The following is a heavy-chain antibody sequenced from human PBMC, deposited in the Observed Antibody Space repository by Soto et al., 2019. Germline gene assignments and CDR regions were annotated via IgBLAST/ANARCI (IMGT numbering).Heavy chain of an antibody. CDR2: IYYSGST. Sequence: ESLCLTCTVSGVSISSSSYYWGWIRQPPGKGLEWIGSIYYSGSTYYNPSLKSRVTISVDTSKNQFSLKLSSVTDADTAVYYCARRESGYYDILTGNPFDYWGQGTLVTVYS. CDR3: ARRESGYYDILTGNPFDY. CDR1: GVSISSSSYY. D-gene: IGHD3-9*01. J-gene: IGHJ4*02. V-gene: IGHV4-39*01.